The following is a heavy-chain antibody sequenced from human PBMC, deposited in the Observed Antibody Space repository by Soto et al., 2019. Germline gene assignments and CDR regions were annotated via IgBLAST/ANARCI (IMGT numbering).Heavy chain of an antibody. D-gene: IGHD3-16*02. V-gene: IGHV3-7*01. CDR1: GFTFSSYW. CDR2: IKQDGSEK. CDR3: ARDRRDYIWGSYRSSRPY. J-gene: IGHJ4*02. Sequence: GGPLSLSCAASGFTFSSYWMSWVRQAPGKGLEWVANIKQDGSEKYYVDSVKGRFTISRDNAKNSLYLQMNSLRAEDTAVYYCARDRRDYIWGSYRSSRPYWGQGTLVTVPS.